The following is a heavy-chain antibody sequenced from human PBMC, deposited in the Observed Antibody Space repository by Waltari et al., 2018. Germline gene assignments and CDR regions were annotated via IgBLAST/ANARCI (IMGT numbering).Heavy chain of an antibody. D-gene: IGHD1-26*01. CDR1: GFTFSSYE. CDR3: ARRPGSYSYYYMDV. CDR2: IYYSGST. V-gene: IGHV4-38-2*01. Sequence: VQLVESGGGLVQPGGSLRLSCAASGFTFSSYEMSWVRQAPGKGLEWIGSIYYSGSTYYNPSLKSRVTISVDTSKNQFSLKLSSVTAADTAVYYCARRPGSYSYYYMDVWGKGTTVTVSS. J-gene: IGHJ6*03.